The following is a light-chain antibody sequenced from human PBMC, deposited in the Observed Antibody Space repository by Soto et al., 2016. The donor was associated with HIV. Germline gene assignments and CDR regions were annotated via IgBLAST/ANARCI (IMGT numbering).Light chain of an antibody. V-gene: IGKV1-5*03. CDR2: KAS. J-gene: IGKJ1*01. CDR1: QSISSW. Sequence: DIQMTQSPSTLSASVGDRVTITCRASQSISSWLAWYQQKPGKAPKLLIYKASSLESGVPSRFSGSGSGTEFTLTISSLQPEDFAIYYCQHLNTFPSWTFGQGTKVEIK. CDR3: QHLNTFPSWT.